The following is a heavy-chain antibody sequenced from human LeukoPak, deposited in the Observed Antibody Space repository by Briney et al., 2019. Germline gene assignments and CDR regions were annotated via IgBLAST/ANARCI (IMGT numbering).Heavy chain of an antibody. CDR3: ARHPSPQLHHFDY. CDR1: GYTFTNYY. J-gene: IGHJ4*02. V-gene: IGHV1-46*01. D-gene: IGHD2-2*01. CDR2: INPTGDST. Sequence: GASVKVSCKASGYTFTNYYIHWVRQAPGQGLEWMGIINPTGDSTTYAQMFQGRVTMTRDTSTNTVYMELSSLRSDDTAVYYCARHPSPQLHHFDYWGQGTLVTVSS.